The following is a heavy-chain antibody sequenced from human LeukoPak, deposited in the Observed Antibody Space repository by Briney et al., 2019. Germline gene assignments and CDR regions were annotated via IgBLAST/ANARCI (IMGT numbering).Heavy chain of an antibody. D-gene: IGHD3-16*01. V-gene: IGHV3-53*01. CDR3: ARDPWGWGGLDY. J-gene: IGHJ4*02. CDR2: IYSGGST. Sequence: TGGSLRLSCAASGFTVSSNYMSWVRQAPGKGLEWVSVIYSGGSTYYADSVKGRFTISRDNSKNTLYLQMNSLRAEDTAVYYCARDPWGWGGLDYWGQGTLVTVSS. CDR1: GFTVSSNY.